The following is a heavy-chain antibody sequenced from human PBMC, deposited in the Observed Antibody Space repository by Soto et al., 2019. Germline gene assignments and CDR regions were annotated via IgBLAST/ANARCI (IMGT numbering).Heavy chain of an antibody. Sequence: EVQLAESGGGMVQPGGSLRLFSVASRFTFSSYDMHWVRQAPGKGLEYVSSISSNGGTTYYGNSVKGRFTISRDNSKNTLYLQMGSLRAEDMAVYYCVRRVSGNYDYWGQGTLVTVSS. CDR2: ISSNGGTT. CDR3: VRRVSGNYDY. J-gene: IGHJ4*02. V-gene: IGHV3-64*01. CDR1: RFTFSSYD. D-gene: IGHD1-7*01.